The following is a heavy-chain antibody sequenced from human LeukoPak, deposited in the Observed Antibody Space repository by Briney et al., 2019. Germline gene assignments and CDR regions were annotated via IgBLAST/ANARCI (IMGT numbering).Heavy chain of an antibody. V-gene: IGHV3-9*01. CDR3: AAITSDYYYGMDV. D-gene: IGHD1-1*01. CDR2: SSWNSGSM. Sequence: GGSLSLSCAASGFTFDNYAMHWVRQPPGQGLELVSGSSWNSGSMGYADSVKGRFTISRDHATISLYLQMNSLRAEDTALYYCAAITSDYYYGMDVWGQGTTVTVSS. J-gene: IGHJ6*02. CDR1: GFTFDNYA.